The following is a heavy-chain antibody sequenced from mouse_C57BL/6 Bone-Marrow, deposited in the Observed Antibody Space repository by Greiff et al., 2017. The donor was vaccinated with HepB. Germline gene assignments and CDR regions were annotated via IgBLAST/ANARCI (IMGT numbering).Heavy chain of an antibody. CDR3: ARRLLRSSWFAY. CDR1: GYTFTDYN. CDR2: INPNNGGT. Sequence: EVQLQESGPELVKPGASVKMSCKASGYTFTDYNMHWVKQSHGKSLEWIGYINPNNGGTSYNQKFKGKATLTVNKSSSTAYMELRSLTSEDSAVYYCARRLLRSSWFAYWGQGTLVTVSA. D-gene: IGHD1-1*01. J-gene: IGHJ3*01. V-gene: IGHV1-22*01.